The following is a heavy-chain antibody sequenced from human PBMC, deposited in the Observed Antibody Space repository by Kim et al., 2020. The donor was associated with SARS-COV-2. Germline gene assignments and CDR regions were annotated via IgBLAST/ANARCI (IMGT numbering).Heavy chain of an antibody. CDR1: GFTFGDYA. Sequence: GGSLRLSCAASGFTFGDYAMHWVRQAPGKGLEWVSGISWNSGSIGYADSVKGRFTISRDNAKNSLYLQMNSLRAEDTALYYGAKDMWELMRGPDYWGQGTLVTVSS. CDR2: ISWNSGSI. V-gene: IGHV3-9*01. CDR3: AKDMWELMRGPDY. J-gene: IGHJ4*02. D-gene: IGHD1-26*01.